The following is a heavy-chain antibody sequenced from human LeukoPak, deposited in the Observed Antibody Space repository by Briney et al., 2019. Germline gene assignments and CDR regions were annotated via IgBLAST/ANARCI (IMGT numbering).Heavy chain of an antibody. Sequence: ASVKVSCKASGGTFNTYTISWVRQAPGQGLEWMGGVIPIFGTTKYAQKFQGRVTITADEPTTTAYTELSSLTSEDTAVYYCARGLQGMATIVDAFDIWGQGTKVTVSS. V-gene: IGHV1-69*13. CDR2: VIPIFGTT. D-gene: IGHD5-24*01. J-gene: IGHJ3*02. CDR3: ARGLQGMATIVDAFDI. CDR1: GGTFNTYT.